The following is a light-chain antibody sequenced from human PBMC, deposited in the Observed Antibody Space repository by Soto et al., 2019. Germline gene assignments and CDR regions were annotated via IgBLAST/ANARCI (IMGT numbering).Light chain of an antibody. V-gene: IGKV3-20*01. CDR3: QQYDTSPRT. CDR1: QSLSSGY. CDR2: AAS. J-gene: IGKJ1*01. Sequence: EIVLTQSPGTLSLSPGERATLSCRASQSLSSGYLAWYQQKPGQAPRILIYAASSRATGIPDRFSGSGSGTDFSLTINRLEPEDSAVYYCQQYDTSPRTFGQGTKVEI.